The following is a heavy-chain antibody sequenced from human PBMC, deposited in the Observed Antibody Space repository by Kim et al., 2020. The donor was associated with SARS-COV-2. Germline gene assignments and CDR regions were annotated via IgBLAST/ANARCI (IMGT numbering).Heavy chain of an antibody. CDR2: IYYSGST. Sequence: SETLSLTCTVSGGSISSYYWSWIRQPPGKGLEWIGYIYYSGSTNYNPSLKSRVTISVDTSKNQFSLKLSSVTAADTAVYYCARQRWFGELLYRRYYYYYYMDVWGKGTTVTVSS. J-gene: IGHJ6*03. CDR3: ARQRWFGELLYRRYYYYYYMDV. CDR1: GGSISSYY. V-gene: IGHV4-59*08. D-gene: IGHD3-10*01.